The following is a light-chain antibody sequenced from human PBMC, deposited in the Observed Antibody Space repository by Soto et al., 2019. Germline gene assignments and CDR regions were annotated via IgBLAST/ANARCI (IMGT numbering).Light chain of an antibody. CDR2: DAS. J-gene: IGKJ1*01. V-gene: IGKV1-5*01. Sequence: DIQMTQSPSTLSASVGDRVTITCRASQSISSWLGWYQQKPGKAPKLLIYDASSLERRVPSRFSGSASGTEFTLTISCLQPDDFAPYCCQQYNSYWWTFGQGTKVEI. CDR1: QSISSW. CDR3: QQYNSYWWT.